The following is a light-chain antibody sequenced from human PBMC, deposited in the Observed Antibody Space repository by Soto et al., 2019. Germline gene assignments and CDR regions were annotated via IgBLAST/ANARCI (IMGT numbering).Light chain of an antibody. CDR3: QQYSDWPT. J-gene: IGKJ1*01. V-gene: IGKV3-15*01. Sequence: EIVMTQSPATLSVSPGERITLSCRASQSISTSLAWYQQKPGQAPRLLMYGASTRATNIPARFSGSGSGTDFTLTISSPQSEDCSVYFCQQYSDWPTFGQGTKVDIK. CDR1: QSISTS. CDR2: GAS.